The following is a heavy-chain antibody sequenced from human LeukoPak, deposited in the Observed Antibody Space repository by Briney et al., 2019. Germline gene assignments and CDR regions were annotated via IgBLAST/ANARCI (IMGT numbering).Heavy chain of an antibody. CDR1: GGSFSGYY. V-gene: IGHV4-34*01. D-gene: IGHD6-25*01. CDR2: INHSGST. Sequence: PSETLSLTCAVYGGSFSGYYWSWIRQPPGKGLEWIGEINHSGSTNYNPSLKSRVTISVDTSKNQFSLKLSSVTAADTAVYYCARRSLIRGWYFDLWGRGTLVTVSS. J-gene: IGHJ2*01. CDR3: ARRSLIRGWYFDL.